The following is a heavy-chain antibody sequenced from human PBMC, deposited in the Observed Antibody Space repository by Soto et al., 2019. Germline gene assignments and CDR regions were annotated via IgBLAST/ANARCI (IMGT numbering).Heavy chain of an antibody. J-gene: IGHJ4*02. CDR3: ARVGIAARRTHYYFDY. CDR2: IYPGDSDT. D-gene: IGHD6-6*01. Sequence: PVESLKISCKGSGYSFTSYWIGWVRQMPVKGLEWMGIIYPGDSDTRYSPSFQGQVTISADKSISTAYLQWSSLKASDTAMYYCARVGIAARRTHYYFDYWGQGTLVTVSS. V-gene: IGHV5-51*01. CDR1: GYSFTSYW.